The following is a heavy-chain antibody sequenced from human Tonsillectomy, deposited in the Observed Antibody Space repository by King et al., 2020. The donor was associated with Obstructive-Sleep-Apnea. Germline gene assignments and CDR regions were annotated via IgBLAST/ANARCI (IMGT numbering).Heavy chain of an antibody. Sequence: VQLQQWGAGLLKPSETLSLTCAVFGGSFSDYYWNWIRQPPGKGLEWIGEINHSGSNNYNPSLKSLDTISVDTSKNQFSLRLNSVTAADTSMYYCARGGGAAAVYWFDPWGQGTLVTVSS. CDR1: GGSFSDYY. J-gene: IGHJ5*02. CDR2: INHSGSN. D-gene: IGHD6-13*01. CDR3: ARGGGAAAVYWFDP. V-gene: IGHV4-34*01.